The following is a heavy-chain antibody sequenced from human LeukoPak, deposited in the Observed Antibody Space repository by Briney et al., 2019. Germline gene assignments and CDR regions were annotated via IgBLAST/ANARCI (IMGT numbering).Heavy chain of an antibody. J-gene: IGHJ4*02. Sequence: SETLSLTCTVSGGSISSYYWSWIRQPPGKGLEWIGYLYYSGSTNYNPSLKSRVTISVDTSKNQFSLKLSSVTAADTAVYYCARRAGAYSHPYDYWGQGTLVTVSS. CDR2: LYYSGST. CDR3: ARRAGAYSHPYDY. V-gene: IGHV4-59*01. CDR1: GGSISSYY. D-gene: IGHD4/OR15-4a*01.